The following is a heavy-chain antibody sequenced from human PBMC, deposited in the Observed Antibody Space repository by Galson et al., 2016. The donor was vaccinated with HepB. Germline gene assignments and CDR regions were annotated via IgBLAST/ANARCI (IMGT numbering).Heavy chain of an antibody. CDR1: GFTFINYW. D-gene: IGHD5-24*01. Sequence: SLRLSCAASGFTFINYWMSWVRQAPGKGLEWVANIKQDGSEKSYVDSVKGRFTVSRDNAQNSVFLQMSGLRAEDTAVYYCARDHNYRLDLWGQGTLVTVSS. CDR3: ARDHNYRLDL. J-gene: IGHJ4*02. CDR2: IKQDGSEK. V-gene: IGHV3-7*01.